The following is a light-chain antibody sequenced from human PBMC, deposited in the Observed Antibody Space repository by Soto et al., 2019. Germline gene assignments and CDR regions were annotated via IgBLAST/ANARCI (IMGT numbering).Light chain of an antibody. V-gene: IGLV2-14*01. CDR1: SSDVGVFHY. CDR2: EVN. Sequence: QSALTQPASVSGSPGQSITLSCTGTSSDVGVFHYVSWYQQHPGKAPKLIIYEVNNRPSGVSNRFSGSKSGNTASLTISGLQAEDEADYYCSSYTTGSTVVFGGGTKLTVL. CDR3: SSYTTGSTVV. J-gene: IGLJ2*01.